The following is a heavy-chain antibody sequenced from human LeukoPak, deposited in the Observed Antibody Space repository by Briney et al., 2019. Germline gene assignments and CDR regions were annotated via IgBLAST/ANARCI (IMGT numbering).Heavy chain of an antibody. CDR1: GFTFTSYG. Sequence: GGSLRLSSAPSGFTFTSYGMSWVRPAPRQGLEWVSAISGSGGSTYDAGSVKGRFTISRDKSKNTLYMQMNSLRAEDTAVYYCAKGIVGAPRGFDYWGQGTLVTVSS. D-gene: IGHD1-26*01. V-gene: IGHV3-23*01. CDR2: ISGSGGST. CDR3: AKGIVGAPRGFDY. J-gene: IGHJ4*02.